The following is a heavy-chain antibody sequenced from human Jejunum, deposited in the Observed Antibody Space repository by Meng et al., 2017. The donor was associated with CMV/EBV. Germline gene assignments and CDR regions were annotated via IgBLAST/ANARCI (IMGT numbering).Heavy chain of an antibody. CDR2: IHHSGNT. Sequence: SWIRPAPGRGREWISYIHHSGNTNRNPAPGSRVAMSVDTSNNQFSLKLTSVTAADTAVYYCARDSYHYGSSTYNWFDPWGQGIRVTVSS. J-gene: IGHJ5*02. V-gene: IGHV4-59*01. CDR3: ARDSYHYGSSTYNWFDP. D-gene: IGHD3-10*01.